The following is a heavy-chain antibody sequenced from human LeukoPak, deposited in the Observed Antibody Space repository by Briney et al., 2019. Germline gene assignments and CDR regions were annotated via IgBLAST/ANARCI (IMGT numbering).Heavy chain of an antibody. CDR1: RFSVSANY. J-gene: IGHJ4*02. Sequence: GGSLRLSCAASRFSVSANYMNWVRQAPGKGLEWVSVLYSDGSTYYADSVKGRFAISRDNYKDTVFLQMNSLRTEDTALYYCAAFGGRGIVRGHYYFDYWGQGTLVTVSS. V-gene: IGHV3-66*01. CDR2: LYSDGST. D-gene: IGHD1-26*01. CDR3: AAFGGRGIVRGHYYFDY.